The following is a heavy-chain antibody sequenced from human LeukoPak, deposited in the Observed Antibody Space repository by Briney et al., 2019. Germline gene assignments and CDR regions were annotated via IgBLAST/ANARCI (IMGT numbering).Heavy chain of an antibody. V-gene: IGHV1-18*01. CDR1: GYTFTSYG. CDR2: ISAYNGNT. Sequence: ASVKVSCKASGYTFTSYGISWVRQAPGQGLEWMGWISAYNGNTNYAQKLQGRVTMTTDTSTSTAYMELSRLKSEDTAMYYCARDQSASLNYFDYWGQGTLVTVSS. CDR3: ARDQSASLNYFDY. J-gene: IGHJ4*02.